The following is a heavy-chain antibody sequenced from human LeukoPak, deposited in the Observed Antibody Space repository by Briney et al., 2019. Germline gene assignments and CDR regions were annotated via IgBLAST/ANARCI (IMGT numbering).Heavy chain of an antibody. CDR1: GFTFSDYE. Sequence: GGSLRLSCAASGFTFSDYEMIWVRQTPGKGLEWTSYISSSGSTMYYAESVKGRFTISRDSAENSLYLQMSSLRAEDTAVYYCAREDRRDGYNFDYWGQGTLVTVSS. D-gene: IGHD5-24*01. CDR2: ISSSGSTM. V-gene: IGHV3-48*03. CDR3: AREDRRDGYNFDY. J-gene: IGHJ4*02.